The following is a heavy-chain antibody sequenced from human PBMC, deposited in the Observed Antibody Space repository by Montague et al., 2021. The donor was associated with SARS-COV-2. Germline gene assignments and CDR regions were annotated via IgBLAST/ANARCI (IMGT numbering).Heavy chain of an antibody. CDR1: GGSISSYY. Sequence: SETLSLTCTVSGGSISSYYWSWIRQPPGKGLEWIGYIYYSGSTNYNPSLKSRVTISVDTSKNQFSLKLSSVTAADTAVYSCARVVGDYDFWSGQYYYYYYMDVWGKGTTVTVPS. CDR3: ARVVGDYDFWSGQYYYYYYMDV. J-gene: IGHJ6*03. CDR2: IYYSGST. D-gene: IGHD3-3*01. V-gene: IGHV4-59*01.